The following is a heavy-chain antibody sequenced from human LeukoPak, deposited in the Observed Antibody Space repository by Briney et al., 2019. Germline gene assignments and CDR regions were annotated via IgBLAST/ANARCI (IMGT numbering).Heavy chain of an antibody. CDR3: ARGRYCSSTSCLDY. V-gene: IGHV4-59*01. J-gene: IGHJ4*02. CDR2: IYYSGST. CDR1: GGSISSYY. Sequence: KPSETRSLTCTVSGGSISSYYWSWIRQPPGKGLEWIGYIYYSGSTNYNPSLKSRVTISVDTSKNQFSLKLSSVTAADTAVYYCARGRYCSSTSCLDYWGQGTLVTVSS. D-gene: IGHD2-2*01.